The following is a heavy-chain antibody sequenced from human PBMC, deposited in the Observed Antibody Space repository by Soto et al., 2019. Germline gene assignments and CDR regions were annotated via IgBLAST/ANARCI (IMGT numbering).Heavy chain of an antibody. D-gene: IGHD3-3*01. Sequence: GGSLRLSCVASGFTFSSYAMSWVRQAPGRGLEWVSAINGAGGNTYYADSVKGRFTISRDNSQNTLYLQMNSLRAEDTAVYYCAKYHSYGFFDYWGQGTLVTVSS. CDR1: GFTFSSYA. CDR3: AKYHSYGFFDY. J-gene: IGHJ4*02. V-gene: IGHV3-23*01. CDR2: INGAGGNT.